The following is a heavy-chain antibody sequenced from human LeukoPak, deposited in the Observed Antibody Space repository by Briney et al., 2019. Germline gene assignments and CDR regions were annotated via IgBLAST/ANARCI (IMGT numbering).Heavy chain of an antibody. J-gene: IGHJ5*02. CDR1: GFTFSNNY. CDR2: IYSGGNT. V-gene: IGHV3-53*01. CDR3: AKTIVGVTNWFDP. D-gene: IGHD1-26*01. Sequence: GGSLRLSCAASGFTFSNNYMSWVRQAPGKGLEWVSVIYSGGNTYYSDSVKGRFTISSDNSKNTLYLQMNSLRAEDTAVYYCAKTIVGVTNWFDPWGQGALVTVSS.